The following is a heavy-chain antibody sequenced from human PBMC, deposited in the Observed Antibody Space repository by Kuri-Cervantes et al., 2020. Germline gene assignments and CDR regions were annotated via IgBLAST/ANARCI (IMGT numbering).Heavy chain of an antibody. D-gene: IGHD3-10*01. CDR3: AVLWFSSGGDAFDI. J-gene: IGHJ3*02. CDR2: MNPNSGNT. CDR1: GYTFTSYD. V-gene: IGHV1-8*01. Sequence: ASVKVSCKASGYTFTSYDINWVRQATGQGLEWMGWMNPNSGNTGYAQKFQGRVTMTRNTSISTAYMELSSLRSEDTAVYYCAVLWFSSGGDAFDIWGQGTMVTVSS.